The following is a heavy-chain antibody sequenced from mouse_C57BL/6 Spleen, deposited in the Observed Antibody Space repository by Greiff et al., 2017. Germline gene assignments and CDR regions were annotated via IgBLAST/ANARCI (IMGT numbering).Heavy chain of an antibody. Sequence: VQLKESGPELVKPGASVKISCKASGYSFTDYNMNWVKQSNGKSLEWIGVINPNYGTTSYNQKFKGKATLTVDQSSSTAYMQLNSLTSEDSAVYYCAREDDYYGSRPYYYAMDYWGQGTSVTVSS. CDR3: AREDDYYGSRPYYYAMDY. V-gene: IGHV1-39*01. CDR1: GYSFTDYN. CDR2: INPNYGTT. D-gene: IGHD1-1*01. J-gene: IGHJ4*01.